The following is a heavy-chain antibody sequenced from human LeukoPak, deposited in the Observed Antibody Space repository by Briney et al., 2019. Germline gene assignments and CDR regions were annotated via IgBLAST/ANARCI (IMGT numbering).Heavy chain of an antibody. Sequence: SETLSLTCTVSGGSISSHCWSWIRQPPGKGLEWMGFIYYSGSTNFNPSLKSRVSISVDTSKNQLSLKVSSVSAADTAVYYCARGKIAGGSDGAFDIWGQGTKVTVSS. V-gene: IGHV4-59*11. CDR2: IYYSGST. CDR3: ARGKIAGGSDGAFDI. J-gene: IGHJ3*02. D-gene: IGHD6-13*01. CDR1: GGSISSHC.